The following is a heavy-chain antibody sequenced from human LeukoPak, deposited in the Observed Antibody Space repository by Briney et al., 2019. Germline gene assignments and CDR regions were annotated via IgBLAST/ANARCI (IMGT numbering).Heavy chain of an antibody. J-gene: IGHJ4*02. CDR2: ISSSSSTI. D-gene: IGHD3-22*01. CDR3: ARGLEYYYDSSGYYPGCN. Sequence: GGSLRLSCAASGFTFSSYSMNWVRQAPGKGLEWVSYISSSSSTIYYADSVKGRFTISRDNAKNSLYLQMNSLRAEDTAVYYCARGLEYYYDSSGYYPGCNWGQGTLVTVSS. V-gene: IGHV3-48*04. CDR1: GFTFSSYS.